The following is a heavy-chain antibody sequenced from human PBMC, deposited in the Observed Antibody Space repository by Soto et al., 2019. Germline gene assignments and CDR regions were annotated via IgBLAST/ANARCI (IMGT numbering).Heavy chain of an antibody. J-gene: IGHJ3*02. CDR3: AREMKYQLLPIAFDI. V-gene: IGHV4-31*03. CDR2: IYYSGST. Sequence: QVQLQESGPGLVKPSQTLSLTCTVYGGSISSGGYYWSWIRLHPGKGLQWIGYIYYSGSTYYNPSLKSRVTISVDTSKNQFSLKLSSVTAADTAVYYCAREMKYQLLPIAFDIWGQGTMVTVSS. CDR1: GGSISSGGYY. D-gene: IGHD2-2*01.